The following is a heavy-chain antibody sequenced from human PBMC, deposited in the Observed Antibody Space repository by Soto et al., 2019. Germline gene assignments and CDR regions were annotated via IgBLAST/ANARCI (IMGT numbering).Heavy chain of an antibody. J-gene: IGHJ5*02. V-gene: IGHV3-15*07. Sequence: SVSNAWMNWVRQAPGKGLEWVGRIKSITDGGTTDYAAPVKGRFTISRDDSKNTLYLQMNSLKTEDTAVYYCTTLGLYGRLDPWGQGTLVTVSS. D-gene: IGHD4-17*01. CDR2: IKSITDGGTT. CDR1: SVSNAW. CDR3: TTLGLYGRLDP.